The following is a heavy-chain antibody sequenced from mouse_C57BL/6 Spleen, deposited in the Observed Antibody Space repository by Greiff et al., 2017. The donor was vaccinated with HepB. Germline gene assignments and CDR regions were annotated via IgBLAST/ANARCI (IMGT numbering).Heavy chain of an antibody. Sequence: VQLQQSGPELVKPGASVKISCKASGYAFSSSWMNWVKQRPGKGLEWIGRIYPGDGDTNYNGKFKGKATLTADKSSSTAYMQLSSLTSEDSAVYFCARAAQALFDYWGQGTTLTVSS. CDR1: GYAFSSSW. D-gene: IGHD3-2*02. CDR3: ARAAQALFDY. J-gene: IGHJ2*01. CDR2: IYPGDGDT. V-gene: IGHV1-82*01.